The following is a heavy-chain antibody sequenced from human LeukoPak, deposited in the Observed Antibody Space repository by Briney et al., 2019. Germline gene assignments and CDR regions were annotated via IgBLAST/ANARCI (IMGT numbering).Heavy chain of an antibody. V-gene: IGHV4-4*02. CDR3: ATSRYYFDY. J-gene: IGHJ4*02. CDR1: GGSISSSNW. D-gene: IGHD6-13*01. Sequence: SGTLSLTCAVSGGSISSSNWWNWVRQPPGKGLEWIGEIYHSGSTYYSPSLKSRVTMSVDKSKNQFSLKLSSVTAADTALYYCATSRYYFDYWGQGTLVTVSS. CDR2: IYHSGST.